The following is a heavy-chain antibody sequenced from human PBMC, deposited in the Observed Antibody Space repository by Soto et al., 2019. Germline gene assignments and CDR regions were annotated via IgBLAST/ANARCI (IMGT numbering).Heavy chain of an antibody. CDR3: ARGAWIQLWHQTQGAFDI. Sequence: SETLSLTCTVSGGSISSGDYYWSWIRQPPGKGLEWIGYIYYSGSTYYNPSLKSRVTISVDTSKNQFSLKLSSVTAADTAVYYCARGAWIQLWHQTQGAFDIWGQGTMVTVSS. V-gene: IGHV4-30-4*02. CDR2: IYYSGST. J-gene: IGHJ3*02. CDR1: GGSISSGDYY. D-gene: IGHD5-18*01.